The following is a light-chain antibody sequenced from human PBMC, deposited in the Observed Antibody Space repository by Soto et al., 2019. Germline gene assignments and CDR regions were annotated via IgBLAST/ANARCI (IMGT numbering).Light chain of an antibody. J-gene: IGKJ1*01. Sequence: EIVMTQSPATLSVSPGERATLSCRASQSVSSNLAWYQQKPGQAPRLLIYGASTRATGIPARFSGSGSGTEFTLTISSLPSEDFAVYYCQQYNNWRTWTFGQGTKVEIK. CDR1: QSVSSN. CDR2: GAS. CDR3: QQYNNWRTWT. V-gene: IGKV3-15*01.